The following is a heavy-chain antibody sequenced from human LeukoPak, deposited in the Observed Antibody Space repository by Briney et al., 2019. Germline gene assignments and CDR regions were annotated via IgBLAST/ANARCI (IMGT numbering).Heavy chain of an antibody. CDR2: IWNDGTNK. J-gene: IGHJ4*02. V-gene: IGHV3-33*01. Sequence: GGSLRLSCAASGFTFSTYGLHWVRQAPGKGLEWVAVIWNDGTNKYYTDSVKGRFTISKDNSGNTLNLQMDSLRVEDTAVYYCVRWGSAGLTLDYWGQGTLVTVSS. CDR1: GFTFSTYG. D-gene: IGHD3-16*01. CDR3: VRWGSAGLTLDY.